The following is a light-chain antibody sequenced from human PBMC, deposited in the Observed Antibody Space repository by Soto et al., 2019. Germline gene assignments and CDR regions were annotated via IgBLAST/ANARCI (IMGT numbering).Light chain of an antibody. J-gene: IGKJ4*01. V-gene: IGKV1-27*01. CDR1: QDIVSC. CDR3: QKCKVYSVA. CDR2: AAS. Sequence: DIQMTQPPSSLSAFVGDRVTITCRASQDIVSCLAWYQQKPGKVPKLLIYAASTLQTGVPSRFSGSGSGTEFTLTISSLQPEDVATYYCQKCKVYSVAFGGGTKVDIK.